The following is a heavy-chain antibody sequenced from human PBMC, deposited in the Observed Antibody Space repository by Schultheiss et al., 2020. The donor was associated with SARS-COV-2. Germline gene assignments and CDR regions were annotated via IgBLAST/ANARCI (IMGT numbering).Heavy chain of an antibody. Sequence: SETLSLTCAVYGGSFSGYYWNWIRQPPGKGLEWIGEINHSGSTYYSPSLKSRVTISVDTSKNQFSLKLSSVTAADTAVYSCARGRGVGVVVVPAAMSLRYGLDVWGQGTTVTVSS. CDR3: ARGRGVGVVVVPAAMSLRYGLDV. CDR1: GGSFSGYY. CDR2: INHSGST. J-gene: IGHJ6*02. D-gene: IGHD2-2*01. V-gene: IGHV4-34*01.